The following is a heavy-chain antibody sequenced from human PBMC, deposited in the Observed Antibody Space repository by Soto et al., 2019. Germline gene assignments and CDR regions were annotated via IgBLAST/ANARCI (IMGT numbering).Heavy chain of an antibody. CDR1: GGSISSGDYY. V-gene: IGHV4-30-4*01. CDR3: ARETSAEYYYGSGSPGRYYFDY. J-gene: IGHJ4*02. CDR2: IYYSGST. Sequence: SETLSLTCTVSGGSISSGDYYWSWIRQPPGKGLEWIGYIYYSGSTYYNPSLKSRVTISVDTSKNQFPLKLSSVTAADTAVYYCARETSAEYYYGSGSPGRYYFDYWGQGTLVTVSS. D-gene: IGHD3-10*01.